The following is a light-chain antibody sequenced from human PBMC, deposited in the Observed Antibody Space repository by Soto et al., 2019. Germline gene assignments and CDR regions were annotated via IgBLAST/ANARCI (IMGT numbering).Light chain of an antibody. V-gene: IGKV3-20*01. J-gene: IGKJ1*01. CDR2: GAS. Sequence: EIVLTQSPGTLSLSPGERATLSCRASQSVSNNYLAWYRQKPGQAPRLLIYGASNRATGIPDRFSGSGSGTDFTLTIASLQPEDFATYFCQQSYSRPRTFGQGTKVDIK. CDR3: QQSYSRPRT. CDR1: QSVSNNY.